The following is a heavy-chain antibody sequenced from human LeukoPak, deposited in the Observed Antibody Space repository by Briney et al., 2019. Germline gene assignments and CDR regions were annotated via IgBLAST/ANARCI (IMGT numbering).Heavy chain of an antibody. CDR3: AENLPAAGTDSYMDV. J-gene: IGHJ6*03. CDR1: GYIFTGYY. CDR2: INPHSGGT. D-gene: IGHD6-13*01. V-gene: IGHV1-2*02. Sequence: ASVKVSCKASGYIFTGYYLHWVRQAPGQGLEWMGWINPHSGGTNYAQKFQGRVTMTRDTSSSIAYMELSRLRSDDTAIYYCAENLPAAGTDSYMDVWGKGTTVTVSS.